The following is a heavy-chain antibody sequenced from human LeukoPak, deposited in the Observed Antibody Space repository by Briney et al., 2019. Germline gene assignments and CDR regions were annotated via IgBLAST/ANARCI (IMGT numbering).Heavy chain of an antibody. V-gene: IGHV3-11*04. CDR3: ARDRHVPGLYYYYMDV. CDR1: GFIFSNHY. J-gene: IGHJ6*03. D-gene: IGHD6-6*01. Sequence: GGSLRLSCTTSGFIFSNHYMNWIRQAPGKGLEWVSYISSSGDYIYYADSVKGRFTISRDNAKNSLYLQMSSLRPEDTAVYFCARDRHVPGLYYYYMDVWGKGTTVTVSS. CDR2: ISSSGDYI.